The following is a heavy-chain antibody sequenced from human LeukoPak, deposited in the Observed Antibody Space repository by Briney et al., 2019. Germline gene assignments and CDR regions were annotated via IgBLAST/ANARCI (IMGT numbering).Heavy chain of an antibody. D-gene: IGHD2-2*01. J-gene: IGHJ6*03. Sequence: SETLSLTCTVSGGSISSYYWSWIRQPPGKGLEWIGYIYYSGSTNYNPSLKSRVTISVDTSKNQFSLKLSSVTAADTAVYYCARDARGGYDVWYYYYMDVWGKGTTVTVSS. CDR2: IYYSGST. CDR3: ARDARGGYDVWYYYYMDV. V-gene: IGHV4-59*01. CDR1: GGSISSYY.